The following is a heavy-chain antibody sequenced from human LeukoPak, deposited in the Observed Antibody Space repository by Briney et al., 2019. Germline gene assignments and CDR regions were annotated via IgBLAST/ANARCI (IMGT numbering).Heavy chain of an antibody. V-gene: IGHV7-4-1*02. CDR3: ARHDNDDDFDY. J-gene: IGHJ4*02. CDR1: GYTFTRYA. CDR2: INMYTANP. Sequence: ASVKVTCKASGYTFTRYAINWLRQAPGQGLEWMGWINMYTANPAYAQGFTERFVFSLDTSVTTAYLQISNLKTEDTAVYYCARHDNDDDFDYWGQGTLVTVSS. D-gene: IGHD3-16*01.